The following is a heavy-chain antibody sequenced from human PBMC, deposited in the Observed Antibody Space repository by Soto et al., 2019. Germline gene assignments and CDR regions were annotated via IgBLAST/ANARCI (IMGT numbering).Heavy chain of an antibody. Sequence: QVQLVESGGGVVQPGRSLRLSCAASGFTFSSYGMHWVRQAPGKGLEWVAVIWYGGSDKYYADSVKGRFTISRDNSKNTLYLQMNSLSAEDTAVYYCARAVLLLDYWGQGTLVTVSS. V-gene: IGHV3-33*01. CDR1: GFTFSSYG. D-gene: IGHD2-15*01. CDR3: ARAVLLLDY. J-gene: IGHJ4*02. CDR2: IWYGGSDK.